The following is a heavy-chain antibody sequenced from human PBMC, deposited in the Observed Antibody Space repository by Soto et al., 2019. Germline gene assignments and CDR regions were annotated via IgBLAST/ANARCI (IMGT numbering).Heavy chain of an antibody. D-gene: IGHD6-13*01. J-gene: IGHJ4*02. Sequence: SETLSLTCTVSGGSISSGDYYWSWIRQPPGKGLEWIGYIYYSGSTYYNPSLKSRVTISVDTSKNQFSLKLSSVTAADTAVYYCARQQQLPQYYFDYWGQGTLVTVSS. CDR2: IYYSGST. V-gene: IGHV4-30-4*01. CDR3: ARQQQLPQYYFDY. CDR1: GGSISSGDYY.